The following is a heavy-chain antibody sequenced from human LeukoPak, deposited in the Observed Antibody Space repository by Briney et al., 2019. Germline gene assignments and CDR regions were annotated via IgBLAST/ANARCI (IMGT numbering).Heavy chain of an antibody. D-gene: IGHD3-3*01. J-gene: IGHJ5*02. V-gene: IGHV1-2*04. Sequence: GASVKVSCKASGYTFTGYYMHWVRQAPGQGLEWMGWINPNSGGTNYAQKFQGWVTMTRDASISTAYMELSRLRSDDTAVYYCARTEFWGGYPRSIVPFDPWGQGTLVTVSS. CDR3: ARTEFWGGYPRSIVPFDP. CDR1: GYTFTGYY. CDR2: INPNSGGT.